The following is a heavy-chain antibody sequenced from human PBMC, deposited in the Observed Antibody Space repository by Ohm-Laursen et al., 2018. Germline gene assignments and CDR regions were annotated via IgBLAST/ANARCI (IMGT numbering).Heavy chain of an antibody. Sequence: SLRLSCSASGFTFSSYSINWVRQAPGKGLEWVSSISSSSVYIDYAHSVKGRFTISRDNAKDSLYLQMNSLRAEDTAIYYCARGAGVRGTGWFDPWGRGTLVSVSS. V-gene: IGHV3-21*01. CDR1: GFTFSSYS. CDR3: ARGAGVRGTGWFDP. D-gene: IGHD3-10*01. CDR2: ISSSSVYI. J-gene: IGHJ5*02.